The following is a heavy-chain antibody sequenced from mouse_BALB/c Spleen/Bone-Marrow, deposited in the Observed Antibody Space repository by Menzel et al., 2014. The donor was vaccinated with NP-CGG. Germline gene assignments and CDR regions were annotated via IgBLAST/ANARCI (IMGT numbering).Heavy chain of an antibody. Sequence: VQLQQSGAELVRPGVSVKISCKGSGFTFTDYAMHWVKQSHAKSLEWIGVISTYYGDASYNQKFKGKATMTVDKSSSTAYMELARLTSEDSAIYYCARDAMDYWGQGTSVTVSS. CDR2: ISTYYGDA. CDR3: ARDAMDY. CDR1: GFTFTDYA. V-gene: IGHV1S137*01. J-gene: IGHJ4*01.